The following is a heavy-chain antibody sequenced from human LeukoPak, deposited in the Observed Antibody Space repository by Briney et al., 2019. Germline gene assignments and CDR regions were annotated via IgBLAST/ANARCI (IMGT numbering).Heavy chain of an antibody. CDR2: INQDGSEE. J-gene: IGHJ4*02. CDR3: VRDGGVSGYDLLDY. CDR1: GFTFSNYW. D-gene: IGHD5-12*01. V-gene: IGHV3-7*01. Sequence: GGSLRLSWAASGFTFSNYWMTWVRQAPGKGLEWVAHINQDGSEEHYMDSVKARSTISRDNAKNSLYLQMNSLRAEDTAVYYCVRDGGVSGYDLLDYWGRGTLVTVSS.